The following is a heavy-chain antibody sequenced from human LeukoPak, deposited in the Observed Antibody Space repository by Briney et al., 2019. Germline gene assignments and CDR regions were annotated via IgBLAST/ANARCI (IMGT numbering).Heavy chain of an antibody. V-gene: IGHV4-59*12. Sequence: SETLSLTCTVSGGSISSYYWSWIRQPPGKGLEWIGYIYYSGSTNYNPSLKSRVTISVDTSKNQFSLKLSSVTAADTAVYYCARDNYYDSSGYYGSIDYWGQGTLVTVSS. CDR1: GGSISSYY. D-gene: IGHD3-22*01. J-gene: IGHJ4*02. CDR2: IYYSGST. CDR3: ARDNYYDSSGYYGSIDY.